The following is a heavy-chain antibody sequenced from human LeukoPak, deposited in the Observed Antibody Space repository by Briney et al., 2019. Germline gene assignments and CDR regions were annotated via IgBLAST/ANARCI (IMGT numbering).Heavy chain of an antibody. J-gene: IGHJ4*02. CDR3: ARDPGGYSSGWPEPLDY. Sequence: SETLSLTCTVSGGSISSYYWSWIRQPPGKGLEWIGYIYYSGSTNYNPSLKSRVTISVDTSKNQFSLKLSSVTAADTAVYYCARDPGGYSSGWPEPLDYWGQGTLVTVSS. D-gene: IGHD6-19*01. V-gene: IGHV4-59*12. CDR1: GGSISSYY. CDR2: IYYSGST.